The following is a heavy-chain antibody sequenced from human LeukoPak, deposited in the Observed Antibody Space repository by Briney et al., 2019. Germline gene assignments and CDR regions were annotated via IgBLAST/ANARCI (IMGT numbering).Heavy chain of an antibody. Sequence: ASVXXXXXXXXXTFTSYXXXXVRQAPGQGLXWMGIINPRGGTTSYAQKFQGRVNITRDTATRTVYMEVSSLRSEDTAVYYCAREARNFAFDIWGQGTMVTVSS. J-gene: IGHJ3*02. CDR3: AREARNFAFDI. CDR1: XXTFTSYX. D-gene: IGHD1-14*01. CDR2: INPRGGTT. V-gene: IGHV1-46*03.